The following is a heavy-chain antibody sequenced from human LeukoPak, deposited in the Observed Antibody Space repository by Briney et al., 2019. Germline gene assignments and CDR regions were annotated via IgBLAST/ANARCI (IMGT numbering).Heavy chain of an antibody. J-gene: IGHJ6*02. CDR3: ASMGAVAGLGYYYGMDV. D-gene: IGHD6-19*01. Sequence: GSLRLSCAASGFTFSDYYMTWIRQPAGKGLEWIARIYTSGSTNYNPSLKSRVTMSVDTSKNQFSLKLSSVTAADTAVYYCASMGAVAGLGYYYGMDVWGQGTTVTVSS. CDR2: IYTSGST. V-gene: IGHV4-4*07. CDR1: GFTFSDYY.